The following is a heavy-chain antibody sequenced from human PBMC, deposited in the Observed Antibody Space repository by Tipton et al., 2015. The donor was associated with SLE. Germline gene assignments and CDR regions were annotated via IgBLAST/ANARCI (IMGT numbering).Heavy chain of an antibody. J-gene: IGHJ2*01. V-gene: IGHV3-21*04. Sequence: SLRLSCAASGFTFSSYSMNWVRQAPGKGLEWVSSISSSSSYIYYADSVKGRFTISRDNSKNTLYLQMNSLRAEDTAVYYCATRIAAAGKDWYFDLWGRGTLVTVSS. CDR2: ISSSSSYI. CDR1: GFTFSSYS. D-gene: IGHD6-13*01. CDR3: ATRIAAAGKDWYFDL.